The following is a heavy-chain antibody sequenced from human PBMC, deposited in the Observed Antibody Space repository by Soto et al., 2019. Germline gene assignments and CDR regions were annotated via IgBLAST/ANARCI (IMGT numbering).Heavy chain of an antibody. CDR3: ARFVLRYFDWLPAYYYYYGMDV. V-gene: IGHV4-59*01. J-gene: IGHJ6*02. Sequence: IMPLTCTFAGVSIRGYYWRLIRQKPGKGLEWFGYIYYSGSTNYNPSLKSRVTISVDTSKNQFSLKLSSVTAADTAVYYCARFVLRYFDWLPAYYYYYGMDVWGQGTTVTVS. CDR1: GVSIRGYY. CDR2: IYYSGST. D-gene: IGHD3-9*01.